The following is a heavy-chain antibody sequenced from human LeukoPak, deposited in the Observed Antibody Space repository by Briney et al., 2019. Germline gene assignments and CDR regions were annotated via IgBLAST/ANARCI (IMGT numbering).Heavy chain of an antibody. J-gene: IGHJ3*02. V-gene: IGHV3-48*04. Sequence: GGSLRLSCAASGFTFSSYSMNWVRQAPGKGLEWVSYISSSSSTIYYADSVKGRFTISRDNAKNSLYLQMNSLRAEDTAVYYCARGAHSSGLPDAFDIWGQGTMVTVSS. D-gene: IGHD6-19*01. CDR1: GFTFSSYS. CDR2: ISSSSSTI. CDR3: ARGAHSSGLPDAFDI.